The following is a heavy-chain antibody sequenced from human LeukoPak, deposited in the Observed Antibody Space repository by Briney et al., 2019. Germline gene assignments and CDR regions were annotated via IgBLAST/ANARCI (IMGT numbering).Heavy chain of an antibody. CDR2: IIPILGIA. V-gene: IGHV1-69*04. Sequence: ASVKVSCKASGYTFTSYGISWVRQAPGQGLEWMGRIIPILGIANYAQKFQGRVTITADKSTSTAYMELSSLRSEDTAVYYCARDPRGWIQLWLGYFDYWGQGTLVTVSS. CDR1: GYTFTSYG. CDR3: ARDPRGWIQLWLGYFDY. D-gene: IGHD5-18*01. J-gene: IGHJ4*02.